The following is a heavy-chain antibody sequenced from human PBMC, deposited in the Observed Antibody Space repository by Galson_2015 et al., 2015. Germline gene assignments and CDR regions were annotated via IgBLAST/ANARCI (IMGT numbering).Heavy chain of an antibody. CDR2: ISYDGTNT. CDR1: GFTFSTYG. Sequence: SLRLSCAASGFTFSTYGMHWVRQAPGKGLEWVALISYDGTNTYYADSVKGRFTISRDNSKNTLYLRMNGLRAEDTAVYYCASPCGSGNNYLSYFDSWGQGTLVTVSS. D-gene: IGHD3-10*01. CDR3: ASPCGSGNNYLSYFDS. J-gene: IGHJ4*02. V-gene: IGHV3-30*03.